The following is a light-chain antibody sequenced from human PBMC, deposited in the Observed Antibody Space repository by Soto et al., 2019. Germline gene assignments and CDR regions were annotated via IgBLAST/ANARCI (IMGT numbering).Light chain of an antibody. J-gene: IGKJ1*01. Sequence: DIQMTQSPSTLSASVGDRVTITCRASQSISTWLAWYQQKPGKAPKLLIYDASNLESGVPSRFSGRGSGTEFTLTISSLQPDDFATYYCQQYNSDSWTFGQGTKVDIK. CDR3: QQYNSDSWT. V-gene: IGKV1-5*01. CDR2: DAS. CDR1: QSISTW.